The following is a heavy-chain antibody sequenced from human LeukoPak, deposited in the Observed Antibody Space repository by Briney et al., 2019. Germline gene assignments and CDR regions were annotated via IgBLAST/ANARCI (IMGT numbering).Heavy chain of an antibody. CDR3: ARVRLLWFGELLSNYGMDV. CDR1: GFTVSSNY. Sequence: GGSLRLSCAASGFTVSSNYMSWVRQAPGKGLEWVSVIYSGGSTYYADSVKGGFTISRDNSKNALYLQMNSLRAEDTAVYYCARVRLLWFGELLSNYGMDVWGQGTTVTVSS. J-gene: IGHJ6*02. CDR2: IYSGGST. V-gene: IGHV3-66*01. D-gene: IGHD3-10*01.